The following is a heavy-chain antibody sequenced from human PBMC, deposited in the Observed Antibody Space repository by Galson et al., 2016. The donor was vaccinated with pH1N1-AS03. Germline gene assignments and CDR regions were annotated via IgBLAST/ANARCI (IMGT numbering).Heavy chain of an antibody. Sequence: QSGAEVKKPGESLRISCKGSGYPFTSYWINWVRQMPGKGLEWIGRIDPSDSYINYSPAFEGRATISSDKSTTTAYLQWNDLKSAGTAVYLCATGHYYSGLYRDAFDTWGQGTRVTVSS. CDR2: IDPSDSYI. CDR1: GYPFTSYW. V-gene: IGHV5-10-1*01. J-gene: IGHJ3*02. CDR3: ATGHYYSGLYRDAFDT. D-gene: IGHD1-26*01.